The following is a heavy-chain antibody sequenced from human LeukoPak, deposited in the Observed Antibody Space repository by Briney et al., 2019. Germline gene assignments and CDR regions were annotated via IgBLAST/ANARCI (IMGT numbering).Heavy chain of an antibody. CDR3: ATDLLDD. CDR1: GFTFSNAW. J-gene: IGHJ4*02. V-gene: IGHV3-15*01. CDR2: IKRTSDGGTT. Sequence: GGSLRLSCAASGFTFSNAWMSWVRQAPGEGLEWVGRIKRTSDGGTTDYAAPAKGRFTISRDDPKNMVYLQMNSLTTEDTAVYYCATDLLDDWGQGTLVTVSS.